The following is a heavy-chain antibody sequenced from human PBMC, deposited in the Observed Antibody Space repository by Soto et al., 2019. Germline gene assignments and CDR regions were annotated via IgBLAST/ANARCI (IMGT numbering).Heavy chain of an antibody. CDR3: AKSFCSSSSCFFLWVDP. J-gene: IGHJ5*02. CDR2: ISGTGVPT. V-gene: IGHV3-23*01. Sequence: PGGSLRLSCAASGFDFISYAMSWVRQAPGKGLECISLISGTGVPTLYAESVKGRFSVSRDNSKDTLFLEMNNLGVDDTAMYYCAKSFCSSSSCFFLWVDPWGPGTLVTVSS. D-gene: IGHD2-2*01. CDR1: GFDFISYA.